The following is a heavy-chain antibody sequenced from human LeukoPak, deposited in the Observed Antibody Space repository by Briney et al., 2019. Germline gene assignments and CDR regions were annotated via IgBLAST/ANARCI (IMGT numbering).Heavy chain of an antibody. J-gene: IGHJ3*02. V-gene: IGHV3-48*04. D-gene: IGHD3-22*01. Sequence: SGGSLRLSCAASGFTFSSYSMNWVRQAPGKGLEWVSYISSSSSTIYYADSVKGRFTISRDNAKNSLYLQMNSLRAEDTAVYYCAREAAYDSSGYPYAFDIWGQGTMVTVSS. CDR1: GFTFSSYS. CDR2: ISSSSSTI. CDR3: AREAAYDSSGYPYAFDI.